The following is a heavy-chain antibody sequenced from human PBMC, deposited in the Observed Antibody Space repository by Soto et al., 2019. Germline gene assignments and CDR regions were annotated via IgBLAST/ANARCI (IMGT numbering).Heavy chain of an antibody. D-gene: IGHD3-16*02. CDR1: GFSLSNARMG. CDR2: IFSNDEK. V-gene: IGHV2-26*01. CDR3: ARMSVTFGGVIVIIDY. J-gene: IGHJ4*02. Sequence: QVTLKESGPVLVKPTETLTLTCTVSGFSLSNARMGVSWIRQPPGKALEWLAHIFSNDEKSYSTSLKSRLTISKATSKNPVVLTRTNIDPVDTATYYCARMSVTFGGVIVIIDYWGQGTLVTVSS.